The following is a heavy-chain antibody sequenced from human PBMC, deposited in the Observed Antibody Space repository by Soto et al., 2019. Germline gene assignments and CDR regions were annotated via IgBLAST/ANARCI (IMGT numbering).Heavy chain of an antibody. CDR2: INAGNGNT. V-gene: IGHV1-3*01. CDR3: ARDSTGYSSSWLYYYYYYMDV. CDR1: GYTFTSYA. J-gene: IGHJ6*03. D-gene: IGHD6-13*01. Sequence: QVQLVQSGAEVKKPGASVKVSCKASGYTFTSYAMHWVRQAPGQRLAWMGWINAGNGNTKYSQNFQGRVTITRDTSASTAYMELSSLRSEDTAVYYCARDSTGYSSSWLYYYYYYMDVWGKGTTVTVSS.